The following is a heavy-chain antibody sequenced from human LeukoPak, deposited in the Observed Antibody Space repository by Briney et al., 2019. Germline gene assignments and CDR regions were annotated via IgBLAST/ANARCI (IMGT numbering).Heavy chain of an antibody. CDR2: IYYSGST. D-gene: IGHD2-15*01. J-gene: IGHJ4*02. CDR3: ARVWGGGSFYFDY. V-gene: IGHV4-39*07. CDR1: GGSISSSSYY. Sequence: SETLSLTCTVSGGSISSSSYYWGWIRQPPGKGLEWIGSIYYSGSTYYNPSLKSRVTISVDTSKNQFSLKLSSVTAADTAVYYCARVWGGGSFYFDYWGQGTLVTVSS.